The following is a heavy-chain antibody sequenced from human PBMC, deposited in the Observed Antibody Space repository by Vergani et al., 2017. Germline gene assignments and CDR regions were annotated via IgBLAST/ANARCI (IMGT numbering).Heavy chain of an antibody. D-gene: IGHD5-18*01. J-gene: IGHJ4*02. V-gene: IGHV4-59*01. CDR3: ARQTYGYGYDY. Sequence: QVQLQESGPGLVKPSETLSLTCTVSGGSISSYYWSWIRQPPGKGLEWIGYIYYSGSTNYNPSLNSRVTISVDTSKNQFYLKLSSVTAADTAVYYCARQTYGYGYDYWGQGTLVTVSS. CDR2: IYYSGST. CDR1: GGSISSYY.